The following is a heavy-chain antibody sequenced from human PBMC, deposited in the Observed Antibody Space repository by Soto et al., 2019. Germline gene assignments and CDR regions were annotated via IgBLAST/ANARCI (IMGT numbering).Heavy chain of an antibody. J-gene: IGHJ4*02. CDR3: VRARSTDSRPDY. Sequence: GGSLRLSCAASGFTFSLYSMIWVRQAPGKGLEWVASITSSSSYIYYEDSLKGRFTISRDNAKNSLFLQLDGLRAEDTAVYFCVRARSTDSRPDYWGQGTLVTVSS. CDR2: ITSSSSYI. CDR1: GFTFSLYS. D-gene: IGHD3-22*01. V-gene: IGHV3-21*01.